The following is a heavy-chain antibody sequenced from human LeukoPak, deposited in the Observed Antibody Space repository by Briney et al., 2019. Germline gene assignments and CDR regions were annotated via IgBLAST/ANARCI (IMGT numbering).Heavy chain of an antibody. CDR1: GFTFSSYG. CDR2: IYSGGST. CDR3: ASSTYYYGSGSSPLVE. J-gene: IGHJ4*02. V-gene: IGHV3-NL1*01. Sequence: GGSLRLSCAASGFTFSSYGMHWVRQAPGKGLEWVSVIYSGGSTYYADSVKGRFTISRDNSKNTLYLQMNSLRAEDTAVYYCASSTYYYGSGSSPLVEWGQGTLVTVSS. D-gene: IGHD3-10*01.